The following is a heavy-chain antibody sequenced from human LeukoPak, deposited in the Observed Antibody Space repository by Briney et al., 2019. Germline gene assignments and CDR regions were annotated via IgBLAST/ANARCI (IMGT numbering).Heavy chain of an antibody. J-gene: IGHJ4*02. Sequence: PSETLSLTCAVCGGSFSGYYWSWIRQPPGKGLEWIGEINHSGSTNYNPSLKSRVTISVDTSKNQFSLKLSPVTAADPAVYYCAGGIPGSVVVHAALYYLDDWGKGTLVTVSS. CDR3: AGGIPGSVVVHAALYYLDD. D-gene: IGHD2-2*01. CDR1: GGSFSGYY. CDR2: INHSGST. V-gene: IGHV4-34*01.